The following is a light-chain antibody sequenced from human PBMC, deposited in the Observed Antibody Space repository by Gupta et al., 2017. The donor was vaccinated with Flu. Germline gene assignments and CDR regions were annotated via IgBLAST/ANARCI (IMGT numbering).Light chain of an antibody. CDR1: SSNIGRYT. Sequence: QSALTQPPSASGTPGQRAILSCSGSSSNIGRYTVDWYQQLPGTAPKLLIYDFSQRPSGVPDRFSGSKSGTSASLAISGLQSEDEGDYYCAVWDDSPSGHYVFGSGTKVTVL. J-gene: IGLJ1*01. CDR2: DFS. V-gene: IGLV1-44*01. CDR3: AVWDDSPSGHYV.